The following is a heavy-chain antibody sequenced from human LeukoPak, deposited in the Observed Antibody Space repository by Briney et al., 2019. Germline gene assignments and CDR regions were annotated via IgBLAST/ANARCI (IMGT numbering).Heavy chain of an antibody. J-gene: IGHJ4*02. CDR1: GYTFTSYD. CDR3: ARSWEEYYYDSSGYYGDDY. CDR2: MNPNSGNT. V-gene: IGHV1-8*01. D-gene: IGHD3-22*01. Sequence: ASVKVSCKASGYTFTSYDINWVRQATGQGLEWMGWMNPNSGNTGYAQKSQGRVTMTRNTSISTAYMELSSLRSEDTAVYYCARSWEEYYYDSSGYYGDDYWGQGTLVTVFS.